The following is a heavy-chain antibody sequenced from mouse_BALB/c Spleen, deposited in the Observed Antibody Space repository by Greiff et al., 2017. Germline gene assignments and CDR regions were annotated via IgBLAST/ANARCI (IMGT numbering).Heavy chain of an antibody. CDR2: IYPSDSYT. D-gene: IGHD2-3*01. CDR3: TEGGDGYAMDY. J-gene: IGHJ4*01. Sequence: VQLQQPGAELVRPGASVKLSCKASGYTFTSYWINWVKQRPGQGLEWIGNIYPSDSYTNYNQKFKDKATLTVDKSSSTAYMQLSSPTSEVSAVYYCTEGGDGYAMDYWGQGTSVTVSS. V-gene: IGHV1-69*02. CDR1: GYTFTSYW.